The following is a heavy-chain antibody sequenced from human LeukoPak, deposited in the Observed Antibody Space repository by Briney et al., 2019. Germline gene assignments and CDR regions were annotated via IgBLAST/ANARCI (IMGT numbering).Heavy chain of an antibody. CDR1: GFAFSDFY. CDR3: ARDALGSYDY. D-gene: IGHD3-10*01. Sequence: GGRLRLSCAASGFAFSDFYMFWIRQAPGKGLEWISYISNSGTTLYYADSVKGRFTISRDNDKNLLYLQMNSLRADDTAVYYCARDALGSYDYWGQGTLVTVSS. V-gene: IGHV3-11*01. J-gene: IGHJ4*02. CDR2: ISNSGTTL.